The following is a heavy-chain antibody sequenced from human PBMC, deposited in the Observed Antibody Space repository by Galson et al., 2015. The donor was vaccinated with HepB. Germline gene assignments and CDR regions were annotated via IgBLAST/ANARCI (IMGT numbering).Heavy chain of an antibody. V-gene: IGHV4-59*01. J-gene: IGHJ4*02. D-gene: IGHD6-6*01. CDR3: ARDGAARLDS. Sequence: YSPYLKSRVSISLDTSKNQFSLKLSSVTAADTAVYYCARDGAARLDSWGQGTLVTVSS.